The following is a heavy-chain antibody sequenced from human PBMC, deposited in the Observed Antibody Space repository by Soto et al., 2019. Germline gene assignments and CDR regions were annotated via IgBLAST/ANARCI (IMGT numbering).Heavy chain of an antibody. D-gene: IGHD4-4*01. CDR2: IYYSGSI. CDR1: GGSISRTTDY. J-gene: IGHJ4*02. V-gene: IGHV4-39*01. CDR3: ARRVTRPERFDY. Sequence: SETLSLTCIVSGGSISRTTDYWGWIRQPPGKGLEWIGNIYYSGSIFYNPSLQSRVTISVDTSKNQFSLKLTSATAADTAVYYCARRVTRPERFDYWGQGALVTVS.